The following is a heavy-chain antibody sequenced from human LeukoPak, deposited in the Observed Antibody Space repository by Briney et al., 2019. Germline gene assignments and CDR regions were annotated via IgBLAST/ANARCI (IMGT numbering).Heavy chain of an antibody. CDR1: GFTFSSYR. Sequence: GGSLRLSCAASGFTFSSYRMNWVRQAPGKGLEWVSSISGSSISIYYADSVKGRFTISRDNAKNSLDLQMNSLRVEDTAVYYCAGEGGDCSSGSCYSLGQDYWGQGTLVTVSS. CDR2: ISGSSISI. D-gene: IGHD2-2*01. CDR3: AGEGGDCSSGSCYSLGQDY. J-gene: IGHJ4*02. V-gene: IGHV3-21*01.